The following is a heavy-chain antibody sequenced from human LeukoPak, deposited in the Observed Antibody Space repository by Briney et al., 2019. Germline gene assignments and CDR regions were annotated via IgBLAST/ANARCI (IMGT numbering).Heavy chain of an antibody. CDR3: ARRAGAYSHPYDY. CDR2: ISYDGSNK. J-gene: IGHJ4*02. D-gene: IGHD4/OR15-4a*01. CDR1: GFTFSSYN. V-gene: IGHV3-30*14. Sequence: TGGSLRLSCAASGFTFSSYNMNWVRQTPGQGLEWVAVISYDGSNKYYADSVKGRFTISRDNSKNTLYLQMNSLRAEDTAVYYCARRAGAYSHPYDYWGQGTLVTVSS.